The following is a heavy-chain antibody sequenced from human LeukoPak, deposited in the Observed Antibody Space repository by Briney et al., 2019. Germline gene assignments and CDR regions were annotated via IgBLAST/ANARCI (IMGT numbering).Heavy chain of an antibody. Sequence: GGSLRLSCAASGFTFSSYAMSWVRQAPGKGLEWVSLIYTGGNTYHADSVRGRFTLSRDNSKNTVYLQMNSLRVEDTAMYYCASISDLLFYFDSWGQGTLVTVSS. CDR3: ASISDLLFYFDS. CDR1: GFTFSSYA. CDR2: IYTGGNT. J-gene: IGHJ4*02. V-gene: IGHV3-66*01.